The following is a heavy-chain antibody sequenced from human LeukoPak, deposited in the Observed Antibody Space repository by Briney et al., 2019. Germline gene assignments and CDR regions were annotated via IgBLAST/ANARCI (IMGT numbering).Heavy chain of an antibody. V-gene: IGHV1-2*02. CDR2: INPNSGGT. J-gene: IGHJ3*02. CDR1: GYTFSGYY. Sequence: ASVKVSCKASGYTFSGYYMHWVRQAPGQGLEWMGWINPNSGGTNYAQKFQGRVTMTRDTSISTAYMELSRLRSDDTAVYYWARELLWFGELFFDIWGQGTMVTVSS. D-gene: IGHD3-10*01. CDR3: ARELLWFGELFFDI.